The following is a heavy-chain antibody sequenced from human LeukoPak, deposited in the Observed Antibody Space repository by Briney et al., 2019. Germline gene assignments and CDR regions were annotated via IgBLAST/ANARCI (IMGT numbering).Heavy chain of an antibody. CDR1: GGSISSSSYY. Sequence: PSETLSLTCTVSGGSISSSSYYWSWIRQPPGKGLEWIGEINHSGSTNYNPSLKSRVTISVDTSKNQFSLKLSSVTAADTAVYYCARDSSRGTMVRGVNDVWGKGTTVTVSS. J-gene: IGHJ6*04. CDR3: ARDSSRGTMVRGVNDV. V-gene: IGHV4-39*07. D-gene: IGHD3-10*01. CDR2: INHSGST.